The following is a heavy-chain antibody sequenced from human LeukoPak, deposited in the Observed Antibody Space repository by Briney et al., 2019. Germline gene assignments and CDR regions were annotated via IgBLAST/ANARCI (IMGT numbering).Heavy chain of an antibody. D-gene: IGHD2-21*02. V-gene: IGHV4-59*02. J-gene: IGHJ4*02. CDR1: GFSVSSNY. CDR2: IYYSGST. Sequence: GSLRLSCAASGFSVSSNYMSWVRQAPGKGLEWIGYIYYSGSTNYNPSLKSRVTISVDTSKNQFSLKLSSVTAADTAVYYCARDRAYCGGDCYSGTPYFDYWGQGTLVTVSS. CDR3: ARDRAYCGGDCYSGTPYFDY.